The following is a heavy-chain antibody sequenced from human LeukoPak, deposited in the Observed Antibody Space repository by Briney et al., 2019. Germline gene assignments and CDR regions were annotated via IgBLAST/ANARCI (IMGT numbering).Heavy chain of an antibody. CDR3: AMKRSGIPAAFDY. D-gene: IGHD6-13*01. CDR1: GFTFSNYA. Sequence: QPGGSLRLSCAASGFTFSNYAMGWVRQAPGKGLEWVSAISGSGGSTSYADSVKGRFSISRDNSKNTLYLQMNSLRAEDTAVYYCAMKRSGIPAAFDYWGQGTLVTVSS. V-gene: IGHV3-23*01. CDR2: ISGSGGST. J-gene: IGHJ4*02.